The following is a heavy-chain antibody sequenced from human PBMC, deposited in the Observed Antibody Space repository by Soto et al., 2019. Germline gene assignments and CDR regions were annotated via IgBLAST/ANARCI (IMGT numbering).Heavy chain of an antibody. D-gene: IGHD3-9*01. Sequence: GASVKVSCKASGYTFTSYGISWVRQAPGQGLEWMGWISAYNGNTNYAQKLQGRVTMTTDTSTSTAYMELRSLRSDDTAVYYCAGDEGTYYDILTGYSPGYYYGMDVWGQGTTVTVSS. CDR2: ISAYNGNT. V-gene: IGHV1-18*01. J-gene: IGHJ6*02. CDR1: GYTFTSYG. CDR3: AGDEGTYYDILTGYSPGYYYGMDV.